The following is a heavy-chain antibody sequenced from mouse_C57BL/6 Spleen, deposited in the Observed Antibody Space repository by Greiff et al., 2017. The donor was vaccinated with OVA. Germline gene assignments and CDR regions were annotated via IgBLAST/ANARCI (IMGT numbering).Heavy chain of an antibody. CDR1: GYAFSSSW. CDR3: ARSEAYYSNNGDAMDY. J-gene: IGHJ4*01. V-gene: IGHV1-82*01. Sequence: QVQLQQSGPELVKPGASVKISCKASGYAFSSSWMNWVKQRPGKGLEWIGRIYPGDGDTNYNGKFKGKATLTADKSSSTAYMQLSSLTSEDSAVYFCARSEAYYSNNGDAMDYWGQGTSVTVSS. CDR2: IYPGDGDT. D-gene: IGHD2-5*01.